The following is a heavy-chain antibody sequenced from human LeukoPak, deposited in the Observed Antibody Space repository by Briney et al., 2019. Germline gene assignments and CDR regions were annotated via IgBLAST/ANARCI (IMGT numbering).Heavy chain of an antibody. V-gene: IGHV4-59*04. D-gene: IGHD2-2*01. CDR3: ARHCGSTSCYVGAFDI. Sequence: PSETLSLTCTVSGGSISSYYWSWIRQPPGKGLEWIGNIFYSGSAYYNPSLKSRVTMSIDTSKSQFSLKLSSVTAADTAVFYCARHCGSTSCYVGAFDIWGRGTMVTVSS. CDR1: GGSISSYY. J-gene: IGHJ3*02. CDR2: IFYSGSA.